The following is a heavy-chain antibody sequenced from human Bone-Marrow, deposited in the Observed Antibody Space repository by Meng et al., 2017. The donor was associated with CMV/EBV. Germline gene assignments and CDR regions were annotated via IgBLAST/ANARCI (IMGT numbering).Heavy chain of an antibody. J-gene: IGHJ6*02. CDR1: GGTFSSYA. V-gene: IGHV1-69*05. D-gene: IGHD6-13*01. CDR2: IIPIFGTA. CDR3: ARDGGYSSSWYGMDV. Sequence: SVKVSCKASGGTFSSYAISWVRRAPGQGLEWMGGIIPIFGTANYAQKFQGRVTITTDESTSTAYMELSSLRSEDTAVYYCARDGGYSSSWYGMDVWGQGTTVTVSS.